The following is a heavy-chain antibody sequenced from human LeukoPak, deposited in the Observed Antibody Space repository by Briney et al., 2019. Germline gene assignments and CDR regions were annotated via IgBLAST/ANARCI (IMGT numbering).Heavy chain of an antibody. Sequence: GGSLRLSCAASGFTFSNYSMNWVRQAPGKGLEWVSYISLSGSTIYYADSVKGRFTISRDNAKNSLCLQMNSLRAEDTAVYYCARHVVAVGFDYWGQGTLVTVSS. CDR2: ISLSGSTI. D-gene: IGHD3-22*01. CDR1: GFTFSNYS. CDR3: ARHVVAVGFDY. V-gene: IGHV3-48*04. J-gene: IGHJ4*02.